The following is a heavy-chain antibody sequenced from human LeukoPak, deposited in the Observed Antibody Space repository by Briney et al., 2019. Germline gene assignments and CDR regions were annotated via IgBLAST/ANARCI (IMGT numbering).Heavy chain of an antibody. V-gene: IGHV4-34*01. Sequence: SETLSLTCTVSGGSISGYYWSWIRQPPGKGLEWIGEINHSGITNYNPSLESRITMSVDTSKNQFSLKLSSVTAADTAVYYCAKDKDGYKNFDYWGQGTLVTVSS. D-gene: IGHD5-24*01. CDR1: GGSISGYY. CDR3: AKDKDGYKNFDY. J-gene: IGHJ4*02. CDR2: INHSGIT.